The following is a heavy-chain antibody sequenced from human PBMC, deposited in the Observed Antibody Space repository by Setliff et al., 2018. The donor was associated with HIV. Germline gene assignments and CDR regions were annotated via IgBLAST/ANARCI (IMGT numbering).Heavy chain of an antibody. D-gene: IGHD3-10*01. CDR3: ARRPGPVDY. J-gene: IGHJ4*02. CDR2: INHSGST. Sequence: SETLSLTCAVYGGSFSGYYWTWIRQPPGKGLEWIGQINHSGSTFYNPSLKSRVTISVDTSKNQFSLKLSSVTAADTAVYYCARRPGPVDYWGQGTLVTVSS. CDR1: GGSFSGYY. V-gene: IGHV4-34*01.